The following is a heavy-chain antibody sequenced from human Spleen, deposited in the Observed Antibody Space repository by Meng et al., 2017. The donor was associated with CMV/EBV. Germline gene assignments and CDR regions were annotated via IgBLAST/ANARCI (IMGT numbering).Heavy chain of an antibody. Sequence: AVSGGSISSSKWWSWVRQPPGKGLEWIGEIYHSGSTNYNPSLKSRVTISVDKSKNQFSLKLSSVTAADTAVYYCARKRAAVTGRLDYWGQGTLVTVSS. CDR1: GGSISSSKW. J-gene: IGHJ4*02. CDR3: ARKRAAVTGRLDY. D-gene: IGHD6-25*01. V-gene: IGHV4-4*02. CDR2: IYHSGST.